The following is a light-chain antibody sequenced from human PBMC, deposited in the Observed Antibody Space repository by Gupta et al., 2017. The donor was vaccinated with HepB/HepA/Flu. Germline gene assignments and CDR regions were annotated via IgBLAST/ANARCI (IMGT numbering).Light chain of an antibody. CDR2: YDG. V-gene: IGLV1-36*01. CDR3: AAWDDSMNGYV. Sequence: QPVLTQPPSVSEAPRQRVTIPCSGSSSNIGNNAVHWYQQRPGKAPKLLIYYDGLRPSGVSDRCSGSKSGTSASLAISGLQAEEEADYYCAAWDDSMNGYVFGTGTKVTVL. J-gene: IGLJ1*01. CDR1: SSNIGNNA.